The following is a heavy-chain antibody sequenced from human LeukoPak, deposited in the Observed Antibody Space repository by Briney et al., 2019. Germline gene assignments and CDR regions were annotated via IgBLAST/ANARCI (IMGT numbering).Heavy chain of an antibody. J-gene: IGHJ6*02. CDR2: ISSSSSTI. V-gene: IGHV3-48*02. CDR3: ARDSPHHYYYYGMDV. Sequence: PGGSLRLSCAASGFTFSSYSMNWVRQAPGKGLEGLSYISSSSSTIYYADSVKGRFTISRDNAKNSLYLQMNSLRDEDTAVYYCARDSPHHYYYYGMDVWGQGTTVTVA. CDR1: GFTFSSYS.